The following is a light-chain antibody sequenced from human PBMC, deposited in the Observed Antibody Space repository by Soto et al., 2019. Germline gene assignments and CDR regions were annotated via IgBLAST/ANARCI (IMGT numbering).Light chain of an antibody. Sequence: EIVITHAXTTLSGXXXXGXTXXXRTSQGIGNTLAWYQQKPGQTPRLLIYDASTRATGTPARFSGSGSGTKFTLSISSLQSEDFAVYYCQQYNNWPITFGQGTRLEIK. J-gene: IGKJ5*01. CDR2: DAS. CDR1: QGIGNT. V-gene: IGKV3D-15*01. CDR3: QQYNNWPIT.